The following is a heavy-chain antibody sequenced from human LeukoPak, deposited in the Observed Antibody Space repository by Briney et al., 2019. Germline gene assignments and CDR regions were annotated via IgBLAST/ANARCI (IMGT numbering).Heavy chain of an antibody. D-gene: IGHD3-10*01. Sequence: GGSLRLSWAASGLTVSSNSMSWVRKAPGKGLEWVSVIYSGGSTYYADSVKGRFTISRDNSKNTLYLQMNSLRAEDTAVYYCARDGSGPVDYWGQGTLVTVSS. J-gene: IGHJ4*02. CDR2: IYSGGST. V-gene: IGHV3-66*01. CDR3: ARDGSGPVDY. CDR1: GLTVSSNS.